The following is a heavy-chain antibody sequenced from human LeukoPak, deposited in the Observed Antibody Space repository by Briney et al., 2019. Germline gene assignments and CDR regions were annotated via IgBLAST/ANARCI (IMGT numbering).Heavy chain of an antibody. Sequence: PSETVSLTCTVSGGSISSSSYYWGWIRQPPGKGLVLIVSIYYSGSTYYNPSLKSRVTISVDTSKNQFSLKLSSVTAADTAVYYCARRGFGPPDAFDIWGQGTMVTVSS. V-gene: IGHV4-39*01. CDR1: GGSISSSSYY. J-gene: IGHJ3*02. CDR2: IYYSGST. CDR3: ARRGFGPPDAFDI. D-gene: IGHD3-3*01.